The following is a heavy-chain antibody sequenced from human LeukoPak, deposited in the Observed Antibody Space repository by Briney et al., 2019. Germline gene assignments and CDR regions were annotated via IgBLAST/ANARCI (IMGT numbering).Heavy chain of an antibody. J-gene: IGHJ4*02. CDR1: GGSFSGYY. D-gene: IGHD3-3*01. CDR2: INHSGST. V-gene: IGHV4-34*01. CDR3: ARGAYRITISWAFFDY. Sequence: PAETLSLTCAAYGGSFSGYYWSWIRQPPGKGLEWIGEINHSGSTNYNPSLKSRVTISVDTSKNQFSLKLSSVTAADTAVYYCARGAYRITISWAFFDYWGQGTLVTVSS.